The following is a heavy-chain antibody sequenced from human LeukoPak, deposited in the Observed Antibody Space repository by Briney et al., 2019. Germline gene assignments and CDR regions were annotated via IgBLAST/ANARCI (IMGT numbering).Heavy chain of an antibody. CDR3: ARVEYSPLVYYYGMDV. V-gene: IGHV3-7*01. Sequence: QPGGSLRLSCAVSGFTVSNYYMSWVRQAPGKGLEWVANIKQDGSEKYYVDSVKGRFTISRDNAKNSLYLQMNSLRAEDTAVYYCARVEYSPLVYYYGMDVWGQGTTVTVSS. CDR2: IKQDGSEK. D-gene: IGHD6-6*01. J-gene: IGHJ6*02. CDR1: GFTVSNYY.